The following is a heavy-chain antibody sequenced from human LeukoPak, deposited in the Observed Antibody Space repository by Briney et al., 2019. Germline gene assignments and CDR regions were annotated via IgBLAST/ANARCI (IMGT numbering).Heavy chain of an antibody. CDR1: GYTFTGYY. J-gene: IGHJ5*02. V-gene: IGHV1-2*02. Sequence: ASVTVSCKASGYTFTGYYMHWVRQAPGQGREWMGWINPNSGGTNYAQKFQGRVAMTRDTSISTAYMELSRLRSDDTAVYYCARVWSGYHPYKWFDPWGRATLVTVSS. CDR2: INPNSGGT. D-gene: IGHD3-3*01. CDR3: ARVWSGYHPYKWFDP.